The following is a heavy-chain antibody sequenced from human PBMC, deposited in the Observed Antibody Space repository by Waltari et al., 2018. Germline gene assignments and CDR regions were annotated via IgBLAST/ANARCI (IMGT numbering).Heavy chain of an antibody. CDR1: GFTFKTYG. Sequence: VQLVESGGGVVQPGRSLRLSCAASGFTFKTYGMHWVRQAPGKGLEWVGVISYDGSSQNYGDSVKGRFTISRDNSKSTLYLQMNSLRGEDTAVYYCVREAPFGVVSSFDYWGQGILATVSS. CDR3: VREAPFGVVSSFDY. V-gene: IGHV3-33*01. CDR2: ISYDGSSQ. J-gene: IGHJ4*02. D-gene: IGHD3-3*01.